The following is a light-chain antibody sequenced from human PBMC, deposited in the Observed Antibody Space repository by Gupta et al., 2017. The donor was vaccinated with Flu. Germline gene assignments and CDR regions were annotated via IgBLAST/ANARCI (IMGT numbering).Light chain of an antibody. Sequence: GHTITISCTGTSGDDGNDKYVSWYQQHPDKAPRLIIYEVSNRPSGVSNRFSGSKSGKTASLTISGLQTDDEADYYGCEYSSSSTPWVFGGGTKLKVL. V-gene: IGLV2-14*01. CDR1: SGDDGNDKY. CDR3: CEYSSSSTPWV. CDR2: EVS. J-gene: IGLJ3*02.